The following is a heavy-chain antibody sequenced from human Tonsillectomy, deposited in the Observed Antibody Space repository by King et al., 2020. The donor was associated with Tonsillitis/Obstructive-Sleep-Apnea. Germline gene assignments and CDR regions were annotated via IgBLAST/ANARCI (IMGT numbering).Heavy chain of an antibody. V-gene: IGHV3-15*01. CDR3: TTDSLGFDY. CDR1: GFTFSNAW. J-gene: IGHJ4*02. Sequence: VQLVESGGGLVKPGGSLRLSCAASGFTFSNAWMSWVRQAPGKGLELVGLIKSKTDGGTTDYAAPVKGRFTISRDDSKHTLYLQMNSLKTEDTAVYYCTTDSLGFDYWGQGTLVTVSS. CDR2: IKSKTDGGTT. D-gene: IGHD7-27*01.